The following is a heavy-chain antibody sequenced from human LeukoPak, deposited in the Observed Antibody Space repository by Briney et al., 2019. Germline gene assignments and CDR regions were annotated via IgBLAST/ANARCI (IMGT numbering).Heavy chain of an antibody. CDR1: GGSISSSSYY. CDR2: IYYSGST. D-gene: IGHD5-18*01. J-gene: IGHJ4*02. Sequence: PSETLSLTCTVSGGSISSSSYYWGWIRQPPGKGLEWIGSIYYSGSTYYNPSLKSRVTISVDTSKNQFSLKLSSVTAADTAVYYCAREPRYGHFDYWGQGSLITVSS. V-gene: IGHV4-39*07. CDR3: AREPRYGHFDY.